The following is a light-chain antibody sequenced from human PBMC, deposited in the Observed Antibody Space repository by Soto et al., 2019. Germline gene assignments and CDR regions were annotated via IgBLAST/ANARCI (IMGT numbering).Light chain of an antibody. CDR2: ENY. CDR1: SSNIGSNY. Sequence: QSVLTQPPSVSADPGQKVTISCSGSSSNIGSNYVSWYQQLPGAAPKLLIYENYERPSGIPDRFSGSKSGTSATLDITGLQTGDEADYYCGAWDNSLTGGVFGGGTKLTVL. V-gene: IGLV1-51*02. J-gene: IGLJ2*01. CDR3: GAWDNSLTGGV.